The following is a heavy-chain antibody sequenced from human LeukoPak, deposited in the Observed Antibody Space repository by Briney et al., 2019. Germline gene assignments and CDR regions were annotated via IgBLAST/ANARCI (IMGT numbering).Heavy chain of an antibody. CDR3: ARDNYDSSGYYEERAFDI. J-gene: IGHJ3*02. V-gene: IGHV3-7*01. Sequence: GGSLRLSCAASGFSFSSYTMHWVRQAPGKGLEWGANIKQDGSEKYYVDSVKGRFTISRDNAKNSLYLQMNSLRAEDTAVYYCARDNYDSSGYYEERAFDIWGQGTMVTVSS. D-gene: IGHD3-22*01. CDR1: GFSFSSYT. CDR2: IKQDGSEK.